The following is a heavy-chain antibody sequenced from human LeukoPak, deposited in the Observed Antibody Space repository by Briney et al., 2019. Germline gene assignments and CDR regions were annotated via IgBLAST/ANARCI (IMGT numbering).Heavy chain of an antibody. CDR1: RFTFSSYG. Sequence: GGSLRLSCAASRFTFSSYGMHWVRQAPGKGLEWVAYIQYDGSNAQYADSVKGRFSISRDSSKNILYLQMNSLRAEDTALYYCAKAGIMITFGGVYFDYWGQGTLVTVSS. CDR2: IQYDGSNA. D-gene: IGHD3-16*01. J-gene: IGHJ4*02. V-gene: IGHV3-30*02. CDR3: AKAGIMITFGGVYFDY.